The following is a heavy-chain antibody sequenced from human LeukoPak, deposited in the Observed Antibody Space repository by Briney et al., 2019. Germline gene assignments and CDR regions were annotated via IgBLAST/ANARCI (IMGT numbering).Heavy chain of an antibody. CDR2: ITWNSGSV. CDR3: AKGLGLASLIVDALDM. V-gene: IGHV3-9*03. Sequence: GGSLRLSCAASVFTFHDYAMHWVRQVPGKGLEWVSGITWNSGSVLYADSVRGRFTISRDNAKNSLYLQMNSLRPEDMAFYYCAKGLGLASLIVDALDMWGQGTMVTV. D-gene: IGHD3/OR15-3a*01. J-gene: IGHJ3*02. CDR1: VFTFHDYA.